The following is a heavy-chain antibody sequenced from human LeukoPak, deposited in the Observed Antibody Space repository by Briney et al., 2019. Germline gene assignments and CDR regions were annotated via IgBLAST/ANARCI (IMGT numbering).Heavy chain of an antibody. Sequence: GASVKVSCKASGYTFTDYYMHWVRQAPGQGLEWMGWINPNSGGTKYAQKFQGRVTMTRDTSISTVYMELRSLRSDDTAVYYCARDDNYGSGQPDDWGQGTLVTVSS. CDR3: ARDDNYGSGQPDD. D-gene: IGHD3-10*01. CDR2: INPNSGGT. V-gene: IGHV1-2*02. J-gene: IGHJ4*02. CDR1: GYTFTDYY.